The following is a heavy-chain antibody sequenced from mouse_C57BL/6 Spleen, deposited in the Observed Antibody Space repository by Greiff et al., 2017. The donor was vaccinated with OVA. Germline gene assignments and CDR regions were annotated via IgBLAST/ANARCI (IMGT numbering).Heavy chain of an antibody. CDR2: IYPRDGST. Sequence: VKLMESGPELVKPGASVKLSCKASGYTFTSYDINWVKQRPGQGLEWIGWIYPRDGSTKYNEKFKGKATLTVDTSSSTAYMELHSLTSEDSAVYFCARSGNGNYVRYFDYWGQGTTLTVSS. CDR1: GYTFTSYD. J-gene: IGHJ2*01. V-gene: IGHV1-85*01. D-gene: IGHD2-1*01. CDR3: ARSGNGNYVRYFDY.